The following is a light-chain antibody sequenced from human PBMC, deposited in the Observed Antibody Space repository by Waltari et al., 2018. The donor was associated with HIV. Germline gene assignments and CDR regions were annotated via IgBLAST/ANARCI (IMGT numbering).Light chain of an antibody. CDR1: QSLLHSNEYKY. CDR2: LGS. CDR3: MQTLQTPYT. J-gene: IGKJ2*01. Sequence: EIVMTQSPPALPVTPGEPAAISCNSSQSLLHSNEYKYLDWFLQKAGQSPQLLIYLGSNRASGVPDRFSGSGSGTLFTLKINRVEAEDVGVYYCMQTLQTPYTFGQGTKLEIK. V-gene: IGKV2-28*01.